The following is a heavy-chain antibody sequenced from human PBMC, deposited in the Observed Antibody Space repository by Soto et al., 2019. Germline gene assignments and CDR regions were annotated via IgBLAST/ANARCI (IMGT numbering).Heavy chain of an antibody. V-gene: IGHV1-18*04. CDR3: AAQQILSRGLPTDY. CDR1: GYTFTSYG. J-gene: IGHJ4*02. Sequence: ASVKVSCKASGYTFTSYGISWVRQAPGQGLEWMGWISAYNGNTNYAQKLQGRVAMTTDTSTSTAYMELRSLRSDDTAVYYCAAQQILSRGLPTDYSGQGTLVTVSS. D-gene: IGHD6-25*01. CDR2: ISAYNGNT.